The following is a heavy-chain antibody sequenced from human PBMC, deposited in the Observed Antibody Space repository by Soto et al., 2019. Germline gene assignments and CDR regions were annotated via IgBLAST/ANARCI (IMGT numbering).Heavy chain of an antibody. CDR1: GGTFSSYT. Sequence: QVQLVQSGAEVKKPGSSVKVSCKASGGTFSSYTISWVRQAPGQGLEWMGRIIPILGIANYAQKFQGRVTITSDKSTSTAYMELSSLRSEDTAVYYCARSKRGTYLRNYSYGMDVWGQGTTVTVSS. CDR3: ARSKRGTYLRNYSYGMDV. D-gene: IGHD2-15*01. CDR2: IIPILGIA. J-gene: IGHJ6*02. V-gene: IGHV1-69*02.